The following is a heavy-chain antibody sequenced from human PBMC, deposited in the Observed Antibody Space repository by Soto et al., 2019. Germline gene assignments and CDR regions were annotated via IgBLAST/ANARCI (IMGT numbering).Heavy chain of an antibody. CDR2: ISGSGGST. CDR3: AKDRSSLRFWQKEVLDI. J-gene: IGHJ3*02. V-gene: IGHV3-23*01. CDR1: GFTFSSYA. D-gene: IGHD3-3*01. Sequence: GGSLRLSCAASGFTFSSYAMSWVRQAPGKGLEWVSAISGSGGSTYYADSVKGRFTISRDNSKNTLYLQMNSLRAEDTAVYSCAKDRSSLRFWQKEVLDIWGQGTMVTVS.